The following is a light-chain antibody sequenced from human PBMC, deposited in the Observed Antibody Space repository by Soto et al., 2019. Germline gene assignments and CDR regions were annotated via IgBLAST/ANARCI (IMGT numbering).Light chain of an antibody. V-gene: IGKV3-20*01. Sequence: EIVLTQSPGTLSLSPGERATLSCRAGQSVTSGSLAWYQQKPGQAPRLLIFGASSRATGIPDRFSGSGSGTEFTLTISRLEPEDFAVYYCQLFDTSLMFTFGQGTKLEIK. CDR2: GAS. CDR1: QSVTSGS. CDR3: QLFDTSLMFT. J-gene: IGKJ2*01.